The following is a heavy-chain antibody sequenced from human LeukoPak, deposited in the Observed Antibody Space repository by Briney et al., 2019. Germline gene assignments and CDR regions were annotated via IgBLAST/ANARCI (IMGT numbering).Heavy chain of an antibody. D-gene: IGHD5-12*01. Sequence: ASVKVSCKASGYTFTSYGISWVRQAPGQGLEWMGWISAYNGNTNYAQKLQGRVTMTTDTSTSTAYMELRILRSDDTAVYYCARESLKWLRLYYFDYWGQGTLVTVSS. CDR2: ISAYNGNT. V-gene: IGHV1-18*01. CDR3: ARESLKWLRLYYFDY. CDR1: GYTFTSYG. J-gene: IGHJ4*02.